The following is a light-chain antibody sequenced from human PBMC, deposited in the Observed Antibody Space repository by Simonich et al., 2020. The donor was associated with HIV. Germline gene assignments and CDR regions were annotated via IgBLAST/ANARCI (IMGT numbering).Light chain of an antibody. CDR2: NDS. CDR1: VLAKQN. CDR3: YSAADNNRV. Sequence: SYELTQPSSVSVSPGQTARITCSGDVLAKQNARWFQQEPGQAPVLVIYNDSERPSGIPERFAGSSSGTTVTLTSSGAQVEDEADYYCYSAADNNRVFGGGTKLTVL. J-gene: IGLJ3*02. V-gene: IGLV3-27*01.